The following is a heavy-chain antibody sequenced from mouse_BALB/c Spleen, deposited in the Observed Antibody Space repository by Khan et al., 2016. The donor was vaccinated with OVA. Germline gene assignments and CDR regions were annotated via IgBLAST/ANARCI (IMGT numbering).Heavy chain of an antibody. D-gene: IGHD2-3*01. Sequence: QVQLQQSGIELVRPGASVKLSCKASGYTFTNYWINWVKQRPGQGLEWIGNIYPSDSYSNYNQRFKDKATLTVDKSSSTAYLLLSSPTSEDSAVYYCTREGVDGYSFAYWGQGTLVTVSA. CDR3: TREGVDGYSFAY. CDR2: IYPSDSYS. CDR1: GYTFTNYW. J-gene: IGHJ3*01. V-gene: IGHV1-69*02.